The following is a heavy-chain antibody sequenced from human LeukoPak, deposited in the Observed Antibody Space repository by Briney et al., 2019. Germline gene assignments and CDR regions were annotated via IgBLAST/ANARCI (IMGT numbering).Heavy chain of an antibody. J-gene: IGHJ5*01. V-gene: IGHV3-23*01. CDR3: APGVGGSWFAS. Sequence: PGGSLRLSCAGSGFTFSNSAMSWVRQAPGKGLEWVSTISFSGTSTFYVDSVKGRFTISRDNSKSTLYLQMNNLRAEDTALYYCAPGVGGSWFASWGRGTLVTVSS. CDR1: GFTFSNSA. D-gene: IGHD3-10*01. CDR2: ISFSGTST.